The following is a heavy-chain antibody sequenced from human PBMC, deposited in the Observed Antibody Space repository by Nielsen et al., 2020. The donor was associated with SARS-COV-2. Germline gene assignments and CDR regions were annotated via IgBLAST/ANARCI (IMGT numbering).Heavy chain of an antibody. CDR2: ISANGGIT. V-gene: IGHV3-23*01. CDR1: GFNFSSYA. J-gene: IGHJ4*02. D-gene: IGHD6-19*01. Sequence: GGSLRLSCAASGFNFSSYAMTWVRQAPGKGLEWVSSISANGGITYYADSVKGRFTISRDNSKNSLYLHMTSLTAEDTAVYYCAKGRNRILVTGTLFDYWGQGTLVTVSS. CDR3: AKGRNRILVTGTLFDY.